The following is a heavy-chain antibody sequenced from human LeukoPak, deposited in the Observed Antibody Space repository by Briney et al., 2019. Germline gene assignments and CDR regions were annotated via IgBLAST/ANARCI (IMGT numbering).Heavy chain of an antibody. CDR3: ARQELSYGSGSHFDY. J-gene: IGHJ4*02. D-gene: IGHD3-10*01. V-gene: IGHV4-59*08. CDR2: ISYSGST. CDR1: GGSISTYY. Sequence: SETLSLTCTVSGGSISTYYWTWIRQPPGEGLGWIGSISYSGSTNYSPSLEGRVTMSVDTSKNQFSLKLRAVTAADTAAYFCARQELSYGSGSHFDYWGQGILVTVSS.